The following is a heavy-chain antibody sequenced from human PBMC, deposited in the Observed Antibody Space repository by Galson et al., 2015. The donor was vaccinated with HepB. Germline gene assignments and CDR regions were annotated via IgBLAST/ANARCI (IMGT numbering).Heavy chain of an antibody. Sequence: LSLTCDVSGISISGSQYYWGWIRQSPKKGLEWIGSIYYGGRTYFSPSFQSRVAMSVDTSKNQLSLTLSSVTAADTAVYHCVRPLVLNGRFTPGVGPFHIWGHGTLVTVSA. CDR1: GISISGSQYY. J-gene: IGHJ3*02. V-gene: IGHV4-39*01. CDR2: IYYGGRT. D-gene: IGHD2-8*01. CDR3: VRPLVLNGRFTPGVGPFHI.